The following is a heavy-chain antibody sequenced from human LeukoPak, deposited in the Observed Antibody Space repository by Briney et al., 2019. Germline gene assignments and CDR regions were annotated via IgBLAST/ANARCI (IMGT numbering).Heavy chain of an antibody. CDR1: GFTVSSNY. V-gene: IGHV3-66*02. J-gene: IGHJ4*02. CDR2: IYSGGST. Sequence: GGSLRLSCVASGFTVSSNYMSWVRQAPGKGLEWVSIIYSGGSTYYADSVKGRFTISRDNSKNTLYLQMNSLRPEDTAVYYCAGQEYRSSPDYWGQGTLVTVSS. CDR3: AGQEYRSSPDY. D-gene: IGHD2/OR15-2a*01.